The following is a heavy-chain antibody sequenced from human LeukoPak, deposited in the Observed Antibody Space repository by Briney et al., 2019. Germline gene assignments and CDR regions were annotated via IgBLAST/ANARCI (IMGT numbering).Heavy chain of an antibody. J-gene: IGHJ5*02. D-gene: IGHD3-16*02. CDR2: ISYDGDNK. V-gene: IGHV3-30*03. CDR3: ARGVNMISFGGVIVTPWFDP. Sequence: PGGSLRLSCAASGFTFNSHAMHWVRQAPGKGLEWVAVISYDGDNKWYTDSVKGRFTISRDKSNTLYLQMNSLRVEDTAVYYCARGVNMISFGGVIVTPWFDPWGQGTQVTVSS. CDR1: GFTFNSHA.